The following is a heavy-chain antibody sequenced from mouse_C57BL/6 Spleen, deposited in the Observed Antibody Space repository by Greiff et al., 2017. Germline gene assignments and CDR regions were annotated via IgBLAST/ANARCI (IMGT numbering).Heavy chain of an antibody. CDR3: TTDYGSSSTNFDV. D-gene: IGHD1-1*01. CDR2: IDPENGDT. J-gene: IGHJ1*03. V-gene: IGHV14-4*01. CDR1: GFNIKDDY. Sequence: VQLKQSGAELVRPGASVKLSCTASGFNIKDDYMHWVKQRPEQGLEWIGWIDPENGDTEYASKFQGKATITADTSSNTAYLQLSSLTSEDTAVYYCTTDYGSSSTNFDVWGTGTTVTVSS.